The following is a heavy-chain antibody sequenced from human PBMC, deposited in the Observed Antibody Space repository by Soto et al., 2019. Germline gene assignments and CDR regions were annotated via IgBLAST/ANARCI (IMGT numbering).Heavy chain of an antibody. CDR1: GYTFTSFG. V-gene: IGHV1-3*01. Sequence: ASVKVSCKASGYTFTSFGIHWVRQAPGQRLEWMGWINPGNGDTKYSQKFQGRVTITRDTSATTAYMELSGLRSEDTTVYYCARDTDSSSDYWGQGTLVTVS. J-gene: IGHJ4*02. D-gene: IGHD6-6*01. CDR3: ARDTDSSSDY. CDR2: INPGNGDT.